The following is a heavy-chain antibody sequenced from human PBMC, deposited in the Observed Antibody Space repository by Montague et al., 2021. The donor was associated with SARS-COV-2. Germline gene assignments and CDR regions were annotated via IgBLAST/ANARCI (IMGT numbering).Heavy chain of an antibody. J-gene: IGHJ3*02. D-gene: IGHD6-13*01. V-gene: IGHV4-59*01. CDR1: GGSISSYS. CDR2: IYNSGST. CDR3: ARVGRCSRGYEVAFDI. Sequence: SETLSLTCTVSGGSISSYSWTWIRQPPGKGLEWIGYIYNSGSTNYNPSLTSRVTISVDTSKNQFSLKLSSVAAADTAVYYCARVGRCSRGYEVAFDIWGQGTMVTVSS.